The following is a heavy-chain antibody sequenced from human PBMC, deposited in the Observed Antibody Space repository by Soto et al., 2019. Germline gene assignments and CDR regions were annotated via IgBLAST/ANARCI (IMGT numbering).Heavy chain of an antibody. CDR3: ARGICTMGYAISNWFDY. D-gene: IGHD2-8*01. V-gene: IGHV1-46*01. Sequence: ASVKVSCKASGYTFTSYYMHWVRQAPGQGLEWMGVINPSGGSTSYAQKFQGRVTMTRDTSTSTVYMELSSLRSEDTAVYYCARGICTMGYAISNWFDYWGQGTLVTVSS. CDR1: GYTFTSYY. J-gene: IGHJ4*02. CDR2: INPSGGST.